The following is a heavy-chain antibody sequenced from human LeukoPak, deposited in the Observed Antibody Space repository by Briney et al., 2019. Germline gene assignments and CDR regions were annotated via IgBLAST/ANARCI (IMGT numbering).Heavy chain of an antibody. D-gene: IGHD3-10*01. V-gene: IGHV3-11*04. Sequence: GGSLRLSCAASGFTFSDYYMSWIRQTPGKGLEWISHISSSGKTIYYTDSVKGRFTISRDNAKNSLSLHMNSLRVEDTAVYYCARGPTYGSQSDYFDYWGQGTLVTVSS. CDR3: ARGPTYGSQSDYFDY. CDR2: ISSSGKTI. J-gene: IGHJ4*02. CDR1: GFTFSDYY.